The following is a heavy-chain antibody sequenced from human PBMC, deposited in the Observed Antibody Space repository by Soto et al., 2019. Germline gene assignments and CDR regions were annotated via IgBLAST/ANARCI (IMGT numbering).Heavy chain of an antibody. Sequence: QVQLVQSGAEVKKPGASVKVSCKASGYIFTTYGISWVRQAPGQGLEWMGWISAYNGNTNYAQKIQGRVTMTTDTITSTDYMELRSLRSDDTAVYYCARQQWLYYYYGMDVWGQGTTVTVSS. D-gene: IGHD6-19*01. V-gene: IGHV1-18*01. J-gene: IGHJ6*02. CDR2: ISAYNGNT. CDR1: GYIFTTYG. CDR3: ARQQWLYYYYGMDV.